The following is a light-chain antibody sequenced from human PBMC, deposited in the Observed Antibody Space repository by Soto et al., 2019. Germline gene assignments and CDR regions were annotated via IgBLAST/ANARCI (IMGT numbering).Light chain of an antibody. CDR2: EVT. J-gene: IGLJ1*01. CDR1: SSDVVDYNY. V-gene: IGLV2-14*01. Sequence: QSVLTQPASVSGSPGQSITISCTGPSSDVVDYNYVSWYQQHPGEAPRLLIHEVTNRPSGVSSRFSGSKSGNMASLTISGLQAEDEAEYYCTSFTTINTLVFGDGTKVTVL. CDR3: TSFTTINTLV.